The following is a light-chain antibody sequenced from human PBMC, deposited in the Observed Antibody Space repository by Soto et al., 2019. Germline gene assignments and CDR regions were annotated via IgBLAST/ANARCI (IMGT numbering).Light chain of an antibody. J-gene: IGLJ1*01. CDR3: CSYAGSNNV. Sequence: QSVLTQPPSASGSPGQSLTISCTGTSSDVGGYNYVSWYQQHPGKAPKLMIYEVDKRPSGVPDRFSGSKSGNTASLTVSGLQAEDEADYHCCSYAGSNNVFGTGTKVTVL. V-gene: IGLV2-8*01. CDR1: SSDVGGYNY. CDR2: EVD.